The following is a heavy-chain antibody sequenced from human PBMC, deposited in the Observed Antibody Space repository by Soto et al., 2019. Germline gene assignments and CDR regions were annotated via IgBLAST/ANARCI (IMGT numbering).Heavy chain of an antibody. D-gene: IGHD3-22*01. Sequence: GGSLRLSCAASGFTFSSYAMSWVRQAPGKGLEWVSAISGSGGSTYYADSMKGRFTISRDNSKNTLYLQMNSLRAEDTAVYYCANRDYYDSSGRTRRAFDIWGQGTMVTVSS. CDR1: GFTFSSYA. CDR2: ISGSGGST. V-gene: IGHV3-23*01. J-gene: IGHJ3*02. CDR3: ANRDYYDSSGRTRRAFDI.